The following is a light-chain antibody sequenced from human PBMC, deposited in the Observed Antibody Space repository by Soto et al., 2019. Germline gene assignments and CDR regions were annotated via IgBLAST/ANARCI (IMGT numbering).Light chain of an antibody. Sequence: QAVVTQPPSVSGAPGQRVTISCTGSSSNIGAGYDVHWYQQVPGTAPKLLIYGNINRPSGVPGRFSGSKSGTSASLAITGLQAEDEADYYCQSYDISLSGYVIFGGGTKLTVL. V-gene: IGLV1-40*01. CDR3: QSYDISLSGYVI. CDR1: SSNIGAGYD. J-gene: IGLJ2*01. CDR2: GNI.